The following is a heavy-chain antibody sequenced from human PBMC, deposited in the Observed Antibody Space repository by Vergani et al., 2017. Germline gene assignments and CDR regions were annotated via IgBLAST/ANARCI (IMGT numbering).Heavy chain of an antibody. V-gene: IGHV4-39*01. CDR1: GGSISSSSYY. J-gene: IGHJ4*02. CDR2: IYYSGST. CDR3: AILFASEGTGTYWGGDCYSPSFDY. D-gene: IGHD2-21*02. Sequence: QLQLQESGPGLVKPSETLSLTCTVSGGSISSSSYYWGWIRQPPGKGLEWIGSIYYSGSTYYNPPLKSRVTISVDTSKNQFSLKLSSVTAADTAVYYCAILFASEGTGTYWGGDCYSPSFDYWGQGTLVTVSS.